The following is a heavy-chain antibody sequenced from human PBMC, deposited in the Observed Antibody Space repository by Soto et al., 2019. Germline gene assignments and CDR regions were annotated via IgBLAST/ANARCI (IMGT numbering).Heavy chain of an antibody. Sequence: QITLKESGPTLVKPTQTLTLTCSFSGFSLSTSGVGVGWIRQPPGKALEWLALIYWDDDKRYSPSLKSRLTITKXXSXNXXVLTMTNMDPVDTATYYCAHVSYYYDSSGYSDFDYWGQGTLVTVSS. CDR3: AHVSYYYDSSGYSDFDY. D-gene: IGHD3-22*01. J-gene: IGHJ4*02. CDR1: GFSLSTSGVG. V-gene: IGHV2-5*02. CDR2: IYWDDDK.